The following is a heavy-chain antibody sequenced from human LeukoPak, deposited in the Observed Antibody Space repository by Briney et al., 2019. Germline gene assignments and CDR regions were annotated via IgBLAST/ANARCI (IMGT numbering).Heavy chain of an antibody. V-gene: IGHV4-59*08. CDR2: IYYSGST. J-gene: IGHJ4*02. Sequence: SETLSLTCTVSGGSISSYYWSWIRQPPGKGLEWIGYIYYSGSTNYNPSLKSRVTISVDTSKNQFSLKLSSVTAADTAVYYCARGGRRDTAMVDYWGQGTLVTASS. CDR3: ARGGRRDTAMVDY. D-gene: IGHD5-18*01. CDR1: GGSISSYY.